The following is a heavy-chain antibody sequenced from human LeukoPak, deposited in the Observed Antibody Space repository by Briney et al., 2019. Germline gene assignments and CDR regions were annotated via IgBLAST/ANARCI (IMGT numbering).Heavy chain of an antibody. V-gene: IGHV4-59*01. CDR1: GGSISTYY. CDR2: IYYSGIT. J-gene: IGHJ4*02. D-gene: IGHD6-13*01. Sequence: TASETLSLTCTVSGGSISTYYWSWIRQPPGKGLEWIGYIYYSGITNYNPSLKGRVTISVDTSKNQFSLKLSSVTAADTAVYYCARGEAAAVEYWGRGTLVTVSS. CDR3: ARGEAAAVEY.